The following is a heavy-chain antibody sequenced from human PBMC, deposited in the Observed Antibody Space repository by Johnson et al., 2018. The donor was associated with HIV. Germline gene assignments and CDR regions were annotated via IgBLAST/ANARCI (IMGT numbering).Heavy chain of an antibody. CDR1: GFTFSSYA. J-gene: IGHJ3*02. D-gene: IGHD4-17*01. Sequence: QVQLVESGGGVVQPGRSLRLSCAASGFTFSSYAMHWVRQAPGKGLEWVAVISYDGSNKYYADSVKGRFTISRDNSKNTLSLQINSRRAEDTAVYYCARIFSRGRDYGDLLGAFDIWGQGTMVTVSS. V-gene: IGHV3-30*04. CDR3: ARIFSRGRDYGDLLGAFDI. CDR2: ISYDGSNK.